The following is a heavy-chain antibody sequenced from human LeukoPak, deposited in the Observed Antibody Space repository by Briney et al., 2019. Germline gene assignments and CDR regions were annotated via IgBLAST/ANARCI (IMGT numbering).Heavy chain of an antibody. J-gene: IGHJ4*02. CDR2: ISSSSSYI. CDR1: GFTFSSYS. V-gene: IGHV3-21*01. Sequence: GGSLRLSCAASGFTFSSYSMNWVRQAPGKGLEWVSSISSSSSYIYYADPVKGRFTISRDNAKNSLYLQMNSLRAEDTAVYYCARDREYYDILTGYHNDYWGQGTLVTVSS. CDR3: ARDREYYDILTGYHNDY. D-gene: IGHD3-9*01.